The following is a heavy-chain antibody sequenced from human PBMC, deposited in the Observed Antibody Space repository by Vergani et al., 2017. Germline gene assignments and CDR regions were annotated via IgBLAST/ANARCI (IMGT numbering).Heavy chain of an antibody. CDR2: IYYSGST. Sequence: QLQLQESGPGLVKPSETLSLTCTVSGGSISSSSYYWGWIRQPPGKGLEWIGSIYYSGSTYYNPSLKSRVTISVDTSKNQFSLKLSSVTAADTAVYYCARALYYYDSSGSLDYWGQGTLVTVSS. V-gene: IGHV4-39*01. J-gene: IGHJ4*02. D-gene: IGHD3-22*01. CDR1: GGSISSSSYY. CDR3: ARALYYYDSSGSLDY.